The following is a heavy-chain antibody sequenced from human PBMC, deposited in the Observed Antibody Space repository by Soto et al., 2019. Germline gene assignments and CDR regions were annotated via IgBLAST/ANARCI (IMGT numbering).Heavy chain of an antibody. CDR3: ARGPSGDKVDY. V-gene: IGHV4-30-2*01. Sequence: PSETLSLTCAVSGGSISSGGYSWSWIRQPPGKGLEWIGYMYHSGSTYYNPSLKSRVTISIDRSKNQFSLKLNSVSAADTAVYYCARGPSGDKVDYWGQGILVTVSS. J-gene: IGHJ4*02. CDR2: MYHSGST. D-gene: IGHD7-27*01. CDR1: GGSISSGGYS.